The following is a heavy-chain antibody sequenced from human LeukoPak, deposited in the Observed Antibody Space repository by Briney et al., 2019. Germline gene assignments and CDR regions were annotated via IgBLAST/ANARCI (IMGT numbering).Heavy chain of an antibody. CDR3: AREGIEGGGTCVSEWYCFDY. J-gene: IGHJ4*02. D-gene: IGHD1-26*01. CDR2: TYYEANSYN. CDR1: ADSVSSNSAA. Sequence: SQTLSLTFAISADSVSSNSAAWNWIRQSPSKGLEWLARTYYEANSYNYYALSVKRRTTINPDTTNNQFSLQLNSVTPEDTVVYYGAREGIEGGGTCVSEWYCFDYWGQGALVTVSS. V-gene: IGHV6-1*01.